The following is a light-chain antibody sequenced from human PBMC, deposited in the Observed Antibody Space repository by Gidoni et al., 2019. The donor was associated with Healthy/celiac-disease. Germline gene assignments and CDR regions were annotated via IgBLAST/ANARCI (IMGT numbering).Light chain of an antibody. CDR3: QQYNNWLLFT. Sequence: VMTQSPATLSVSPGERATLSCRASQSVSSNLAWYQQKPGQAPRLLIYGASTRATGIPARFSGSGSGTEFTLTISGLQSEDFAVYYCQQYNNWLLFTFGPGTKVDIK. V-gene: IGKV3-15*01. CDR1: QSVSSN. J-gene: IGKJ3*01. CDR2: GAS.